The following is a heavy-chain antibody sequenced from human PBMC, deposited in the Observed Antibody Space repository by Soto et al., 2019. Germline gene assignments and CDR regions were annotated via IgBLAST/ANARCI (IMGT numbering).Heavy chain of an antibody. J-gene: IGHJ4*02. Sequence: SETRSRPCPGSAGSIRSYYCTWIRSPPGKGLEWLGYIFYSGRTFYNPSLKSRVTISIHTSKSQFSLQLTSVTAADTAVYYCARGAADTAMVDSWGQGTLVTVSS. CDR2: IFYSGRT. V-gene: IGHV4-59*01. CDR1: AGSIRSYY. CDR3: ARGAADTAMVDS. D-gene: IGHD5-18*01.